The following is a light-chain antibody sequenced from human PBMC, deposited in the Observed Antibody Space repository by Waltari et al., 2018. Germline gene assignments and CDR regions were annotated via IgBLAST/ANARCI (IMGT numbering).Light chain of an antibody. Sequence: CRASQSISRALAWYQHKPGQAPRLLIYGASSRATGIPDRFSGSGSGTDFSLTISRLQPEDFAVYYCQHYVRLPATFGQGTKVDIK. CDR3: QHYVRLPAT. CDR1: QSISRA. CDR2: GAS. J-gene: IGKJ1*01. V-gene: IGKV3-20*01.